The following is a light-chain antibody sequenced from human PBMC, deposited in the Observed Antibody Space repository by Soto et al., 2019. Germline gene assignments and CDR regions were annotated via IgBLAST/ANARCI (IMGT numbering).Light chain of an antibody. CDR3: QQYGHSPLT. Sequence: DIVLTQSPGTLSLSPGERATLSCTASQSVRSNFLAWYRQRPGQAPRLIIYGASSRAAGTPDRFSGSGSGTDFTLTISRLEPEDFAVFYCQQYGHSPLTFGGGTKVEIK. CDR1: QSVRSNF. V-gene: IGKV3-20*01. CDR2: GAS. J-gene: IGKJ4*01.